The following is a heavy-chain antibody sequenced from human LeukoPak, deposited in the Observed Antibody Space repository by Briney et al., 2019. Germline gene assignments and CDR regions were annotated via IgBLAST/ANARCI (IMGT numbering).Heavy chain of an antibody. CDR3: ARSLLSAGSGSYGFDP. CDR2: IYYSGST. V-gene: IGHV4-30-4*01. Sequence: SETLSLTCTVSGGSINNYYWSWIRQPPGKGLEWIGHIYYSGSTHHNPSLKSRVTISVDTSKNQFSLKLSSVTATDTAVYYCARSLLSAGSGSYGFDPWGQGTLVTVSS. D-gene: IGHD3-10*01. CDR1: GGSINNYY. J-gene: IGHJ5*02.